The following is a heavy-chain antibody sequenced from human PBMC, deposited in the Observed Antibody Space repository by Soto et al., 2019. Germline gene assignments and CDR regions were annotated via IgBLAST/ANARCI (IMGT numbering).Heavy chain of an antibody. D-gene: IGHD4-17*01. Sequence: QPPGKGLEWIGYIYHSGSTYYNPSLKSRVTISVDRSKNQFSPKLSSVAAADTAVYYCARASTTVTTLDYWGQGTLVTVSS. CDR2: IYHSGST. CDR3: ARASTTVTTLDY. J-gene: IGHJ4*02. V-gene: IGHV4-30-2*01.